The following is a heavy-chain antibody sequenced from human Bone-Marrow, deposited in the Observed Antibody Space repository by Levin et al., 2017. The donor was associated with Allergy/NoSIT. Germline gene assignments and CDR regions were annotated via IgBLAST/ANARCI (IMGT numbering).Heavy chain of an antibody. V-gene: IGHV6-1*01. CDR3: ARAQLYSGYVWWFDP. D-gene: IGHD5-12*01. Sequence: SQTLSLTCAISGDSVSSTSAAWNWIRQSPSRGLEWLGRTYYRSKWYNDYAVSVKSRITINPDTSKNQFSLQLNSVTPEDTAVYYCARAQLYSGYVWWFDPWGQGTLVTVSS. CDR1: GDSVSSTSAA. CDR2: TYYRSKWYN. J-gene: IGHJ5*02.